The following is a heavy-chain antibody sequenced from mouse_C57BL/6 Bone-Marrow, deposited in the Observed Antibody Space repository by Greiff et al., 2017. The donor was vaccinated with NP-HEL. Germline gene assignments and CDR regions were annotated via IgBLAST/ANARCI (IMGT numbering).Heavy chain of an antibody. CDR1: GYTFTSYG. CDR3: ARRDYGSSYDY. D-gene: IGHD1-1*01. V-gene: IGHV1-81*01. Sequence: VKLMESGAELARPGASVKLSCKASGYTFTSYGISWVKQRTGQGLEWIGEIYPRSGNTYYNEKFKGKATLTADKSSSTAYMELRSLTSEESAVYFCARRDYGSSYDYWGQGTTLTVSS. J-gene: IGHJ2*01. CDR2: IYPRSGNT.